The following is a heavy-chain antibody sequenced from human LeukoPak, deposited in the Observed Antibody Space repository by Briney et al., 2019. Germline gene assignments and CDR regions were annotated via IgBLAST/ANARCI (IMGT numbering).Heavy chain of an antibody. V-gene: IGHV3-33*01. D-gene: IGHD3-10*01. J-gene: IGHJ4*02. CDR2: IWYDGSNK. CDR3: ARDREYYYGSGSFDY. Sequence: PGRSLRPSCAASGFTFSSYGMHWVRQAPGKGLEWVAVIWYDGSNKYYADSVKGRFTISRDNSKNTLYLQMNSLRAEDTAVYYCARDREYYYGSGSFDYWGQGTLVTVSS. CDR1: GFTFSSYG.